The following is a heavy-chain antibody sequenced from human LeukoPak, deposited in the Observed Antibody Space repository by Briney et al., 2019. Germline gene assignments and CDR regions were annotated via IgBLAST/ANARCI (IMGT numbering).Heavy chain of an antibody. J-gene: IGHJ4*02. V-gene: IGHV1-2*04. CDR3: ARGRSATPPVDY. D-gene: IGHD3-10*01. CDR2: INPNSGGA. CDR1: GYTFTGYY. Sequence: RRASVKLSCKASGYTFTGYYMHWVRQAPGQGLEWMGWINPNSGGANYAQKFQGWVTMTRDTSISTAYMELSRLRSDDTAVYYCARGRSATPPVDYWGQGTLVTVSS.